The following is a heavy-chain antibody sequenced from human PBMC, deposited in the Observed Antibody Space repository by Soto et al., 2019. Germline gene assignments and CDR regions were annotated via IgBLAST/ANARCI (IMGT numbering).Heavy chain of an antibody. V-gene: IGHV3-30*03. CDR1: GFTFSSYG. CDR2: ISYDGSNK. J-gene: IGHJ4*02. Sequence: QVQLVESGGGVVQPGRSLRLSCAASGFTFSSYGMHWVRQAPGKGLEWVAVISYDGSNKYYADSVKGRFSSSRDNSKHTLYLQMNSLRAEDTAVYYCARSPYSVSYLAYFDYWGQGTLVTVSS. D-gene: IGHD1-26*01. CDR3: ARSPYSVSYLAYFDY.